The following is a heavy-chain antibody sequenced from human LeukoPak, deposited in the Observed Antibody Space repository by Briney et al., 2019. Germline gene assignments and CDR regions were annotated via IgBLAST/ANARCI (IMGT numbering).Heavy chain of an antibody. CDR2: ISYDGSNK. J-gene: IGHJ4*02. CDR3: ARDPRRGGWIDY. CDR1: GFTLSSYA. D-gene: IGHD6-19*01. Sequence: GGSLRLSCAASGFTLSSYAMHWVRQAPGKGLEWVAVISYDGSNKYYADSVKGRFTISRDNSKNTLYLQMDSLRAEDTAVYYCARDPRRGGWIDYWGQGTLVTVSP. V-gene: IGHV3-30-3*01.